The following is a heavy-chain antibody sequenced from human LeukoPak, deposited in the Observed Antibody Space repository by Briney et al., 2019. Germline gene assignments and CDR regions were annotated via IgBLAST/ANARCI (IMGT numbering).Heavy chain of an antibody. J-gene: IGHJ4*02. V-gene: IGHV3-30*01. CDR3: ARDPSEYFDY. Sequence: NAYYADSVKGRFTISRDDSKNTLFLQMNSLTTEDTAVYYYARDPSEYFDYWGQGTLVTVSS.